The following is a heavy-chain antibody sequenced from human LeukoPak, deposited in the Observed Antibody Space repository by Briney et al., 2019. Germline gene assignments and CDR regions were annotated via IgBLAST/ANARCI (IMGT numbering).Heavy chain of an antibody. Sequence: ASVKVSCKVSGYSLSELSIHWVRQAPGKGLEWMGGFDFEDGETLYAQKFRGRLTVTEDTSTDTSYMELSSLAYDDTAVYYCATETPPSGTYSVHFDSWGQGTLVTVSS. CDR1: GYSLSELS. J-gene: IGHJ4*02. D-gene: IGHD1-26*01. CDR3: ATETPPSGTYSVHFDS. V-gene: IGHV1-24*01. CDR2: FDFEDGET.